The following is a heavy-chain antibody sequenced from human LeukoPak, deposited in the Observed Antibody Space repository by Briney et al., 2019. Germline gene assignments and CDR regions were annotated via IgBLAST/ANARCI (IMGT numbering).Heavy chain of an antibody. CDR3: ARNPPSSSRYRENFDY. CDR2: MNPNSGNT. CDR1: GYTFTSYD. J-gene: IGHJ4*02. V-gene: IGHV1-8*01. Sequence: ASVKVSCKASGYTFTSYDINWVRQATGQGLEWMGWMNPNSGNTGYAQKFQGRVTMTRNTSISTAYMELSSLRSEDTAVYYCARNPPSSSRYRENFDYWGQGTLVTVSS. D-gene: IGHD6-13*01.